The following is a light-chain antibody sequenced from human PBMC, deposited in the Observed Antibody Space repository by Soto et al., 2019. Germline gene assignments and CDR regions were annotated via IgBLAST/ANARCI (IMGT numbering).Light chain of an antibody. CDR3: QQSYSTPQIT. CDR2: AAS. CDR1: QSISSY. J-gene: IGKJ5*01. V-gene: IGKV1-39*01. Sequence: DIQMTQSPSSLSASVVDRVTITCRASQSISSYLNWYQQKPGKAPKLLIYAASSLQSGVPSRFSGSGSGTDFTLTIRSLQPEDFATYYCQQSYSTPQITFGQGTRLEIK.